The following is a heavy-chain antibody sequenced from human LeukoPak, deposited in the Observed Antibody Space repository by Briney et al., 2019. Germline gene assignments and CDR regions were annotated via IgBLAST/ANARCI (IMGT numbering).Heavy chain of an antibody. V-gene: IGHV3-7*01. CDR2: IKQDGSEK. J-gene: IGHJ4*02. Sequence: GGSLRLSCAASGFTFSSYWMSWVRRAPGKGLEWVANIKQDGSEKYYVDSVKGRFTISRDNAKNSLYLQMNSLRAEDTAVYYCARDKTYCSGGSCFNNYFDYWGQGTLVTVSS. D-gene: IGHD2-15*01. CDR1: GFTFSSYW. CDR3: ARDKTYCSGGSCFNNYFDY.